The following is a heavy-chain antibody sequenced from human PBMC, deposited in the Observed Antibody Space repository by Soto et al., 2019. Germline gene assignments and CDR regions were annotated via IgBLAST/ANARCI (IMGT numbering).Heavy chain of an antibody. CDR1: GGSISSGGYY. CDR2: SPYSGST. D-gene: IGHD2-15*01. CDR3: ASGLPH. V-gene: IGHV4-31*03. J-gene: IGHJ4*01. Sequence: QVQLQESGPGLVQPSQTLSLTCTVSGGSISSGGYYWSWIRQHPGTGLEWIGHSPYSGSTYYNTSHQSRVTTSVDTSRNQFSLTVNSVTAADTAVYDCASGLPHWGQGTLVTVSS.